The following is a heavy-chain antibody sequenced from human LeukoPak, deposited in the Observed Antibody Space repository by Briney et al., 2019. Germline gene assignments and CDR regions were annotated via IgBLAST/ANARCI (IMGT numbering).Heavy chain of an antibody. D-gene: IGHD5-12*01. Sequence: PSETLSLTCTVSGGSISSYYWSWIRQPAGKGLEWIGRIYSSGSTNYNPSLKSRVTISVDMSKNQFSLKLSSVSAADTAVYYCARDLLHRGYAFDIWGQGTMVTVSS. CDR1: GGSISSYY. CDR3: ARDLLHRGYAFDI. V-gene: IGHV4-4*07. CDR2: IYSSGST. J-gene: IGHJ3*02.